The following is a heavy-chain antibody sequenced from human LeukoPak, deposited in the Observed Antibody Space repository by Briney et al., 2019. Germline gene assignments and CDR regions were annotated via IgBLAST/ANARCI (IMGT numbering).Heavy chain of an antibody. V-gene: IGHV1-3*01. D-gene: IGHD5-24*01. CDR1: GYTFTSYA. J-gene: IGHJ4*02. CDR2: INAGNGNT. CDR3: ARDGGDGYNYYFDY. Sequence: ASVKVSCKASGYTFTSYAMHWARQAPGQRLEWMGWINAGNGNTKYSQKFQGRVTITRDTSASTAYMELSSLRSEDTAVYYCARDGGDGYNYYFDYWGQGTLVTVSS.